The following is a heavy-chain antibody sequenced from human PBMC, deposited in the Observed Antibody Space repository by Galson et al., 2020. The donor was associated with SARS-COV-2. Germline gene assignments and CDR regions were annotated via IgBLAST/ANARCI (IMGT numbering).Heavy chain of an antibody. J-gene: IGHJ4*02. V-gene: IGHV3-30-3*01. CDR1: GFTFSSYA. D-gene: IGHD5-12*01. CDR2: ISYDGSNK. CDR3: ARGSGYSGYGVFDY. Sequence: GGSLRLSCAASGFTFSSYAMHWVRQAPGKGLEWVAVISYDGSNKYYADSVKGRFTISRDNSKNTLYLQMNSLRAEDTAVYYCARGSGYSGYGVFDYWGQGTLVTVSS.